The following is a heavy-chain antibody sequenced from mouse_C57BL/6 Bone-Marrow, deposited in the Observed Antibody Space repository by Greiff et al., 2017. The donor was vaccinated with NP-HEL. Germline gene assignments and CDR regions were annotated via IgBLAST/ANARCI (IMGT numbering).Heavy chain of an antibody. CDR3: ARDYCGSSYRYFDV. V-gene: IGHV1-81*01. D-gene: IGHD1-1*01. CDR2: IYPRSGNT. CDR1: GYTFTSYG. J-gene: IGHJ1*03. Sequence: VQLQQSGAELARPGASVKLSCKASGYTFTSYGISWVKQRPGQGLEWIGEIYPRSGNTYYNEKFKGKATLTADKSSSTAYMELRSLTSEDSAVYFGARDYCGSSYRYFDVWGTGTTVTVSS.